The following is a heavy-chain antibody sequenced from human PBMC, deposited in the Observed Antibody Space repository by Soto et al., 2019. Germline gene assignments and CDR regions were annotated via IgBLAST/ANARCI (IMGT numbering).Heavy chain of an antibody. CDR1: GGTFSSYA. V-gene: IGHV1-69*13. D-gene: IGHD6-13*01. J-gene: IGHJ6*02. CDR2: IIPIFGTA. Sequence: ASVKVSCKASGGTFSSYAISWVRQAPGQGLEWMGGIIPIFGTANYAQKFQGRVTITADESTSTAYMELGSLRSEDTAVYYCARPLDVIAAAGLVGSYGMDVWGQGTTVTVSS. CDR3: ARPLDVIAAAGLVGSYGMDV.